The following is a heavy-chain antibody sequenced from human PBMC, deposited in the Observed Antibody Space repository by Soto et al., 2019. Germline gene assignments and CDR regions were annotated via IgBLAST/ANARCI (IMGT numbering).Heavy chain of an antibody. V-gene: IGHV6-1*01. CDR2: TDYRSKWLG. J-gene: IGHJ5*02. CDR3: ARAPPVIGPNRFDP. D-gene: IGHD2-21*01. Sequence: SETLAGTWAISGDGVSSDSAAWNWIRQSPPRGLEWLGRTDYRSKWLGDYAASVHSRIIINPAPSKHQFSLQLNSVTPEDTAVYYRARAPPVIGPNRFDPRGQGTLVTVSS. CDR1: GDGVSSDSAA.